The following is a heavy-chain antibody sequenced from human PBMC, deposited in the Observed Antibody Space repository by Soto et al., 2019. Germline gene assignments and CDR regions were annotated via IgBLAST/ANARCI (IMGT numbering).Heavy chain of an antibody. Sequence: ASVKVSCKASGYTFTSYGLNWVRQAPGQGLEWMGWISAYNNNTYYAQKVQGRVILTIDTSTSTGSMELRSLISDDTAVYYCARGQIQSDFDYWGQGSLVTVSS. CDR1: GYTFTSYG. CDR2: ISAYNNNT. V-gene: IGHV1-18*04. CDR3: ARGQIQSDFDY. J-gene: IGHJ4*02. D-gene: IGHD3-3*01.